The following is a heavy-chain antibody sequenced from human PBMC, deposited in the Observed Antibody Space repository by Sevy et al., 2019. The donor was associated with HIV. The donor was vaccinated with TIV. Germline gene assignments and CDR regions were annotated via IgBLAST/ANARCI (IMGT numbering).Heavy chain of an antibody. CDR1: GFTFSSYA. D-gene: IGHD1-1*01. J-gene: IGHJ6*02. CDR3: ASQGNMDV. V-gene: IGHV3-30-3*01. CDR2: ISYDGSNK. Sequence: GGSLRLSCAASGFTFSSYAMHWVRQAPGKGLEWVAVISYDGSNKYYAHSVKGRFTISRDNSKNTLYLQMNSLRAEDTAGYYSASQGNMDVWGQGTTVTVSS.